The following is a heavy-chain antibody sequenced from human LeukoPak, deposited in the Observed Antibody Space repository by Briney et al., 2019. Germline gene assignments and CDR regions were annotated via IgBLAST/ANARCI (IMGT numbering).Heavy chain of an antibody. CDR1: GGTFSSYA. J-gene: IGHJ4*02. D-gene: IGHD6-13*01. V-gene: IGHV1-69*13. CDR2: IIPIFGTA. Sequence: GASVKVSCKASGGTFSSYAISWVRQAPGQGLEWMGGIIPIFGTANYAQKFQGRVTITADESTSTAYMELSSLRSEDTAVYYCARVEGLEQLALGGFDYWGQGTLVTVSS. CDR3: ARVEGLEQLALGGFDY.